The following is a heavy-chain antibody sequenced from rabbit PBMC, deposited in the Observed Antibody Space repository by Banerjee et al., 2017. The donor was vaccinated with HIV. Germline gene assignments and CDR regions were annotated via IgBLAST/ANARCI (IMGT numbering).Heavy chain of an antibody. D-gene: IGHD4-2*01. CDR3: ARGIYGGNGHFNL. V-gene: IGHV1S40*01. J-gene: IGHJ4*01. CDR1: GLSFSGRDY. CDR2: IYAGSIDST. Sequence: QSLEESGGDLVKPGASLTLTCTASGLSFSGRDYMCWVRQAPGKGLEWIACIYAGSIDSTYYASWAKGRFTISKTSSTTVTLQMASLTAADTATYFCARGIYGGNGHFNLWGPGTLVTVS.